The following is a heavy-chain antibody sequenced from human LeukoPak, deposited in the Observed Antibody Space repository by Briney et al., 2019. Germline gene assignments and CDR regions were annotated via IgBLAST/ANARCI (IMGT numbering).Heavy chain of an antibody. D-gene: IGHD6-19*01. V-gene: IGHV4-4*07. CDR2: IYTSGST. J-gene: IGHJ4*02. CDR1: GGSLSSYY. CDR3: ARDHRSSGWYGGLDY. Sequence: SETLSLTCTVSGGSLSSYYWSWIRQPAGKGLEWIGRIYTSGSTNYNPSLKSRVTMSVDTSKNQFSLKLYSVTAADTAVYYCARDHRSSGWYGGLDYWGQGTLVTVSS.